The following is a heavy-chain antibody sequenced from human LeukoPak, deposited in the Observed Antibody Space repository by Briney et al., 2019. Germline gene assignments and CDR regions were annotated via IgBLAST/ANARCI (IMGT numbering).Heavy chain of an antibody. V-gene: IGHV3-9*01. CDR1: GFTFDDYA. CDR3: AKDSARFGELATDAFDT. J-gene: IGHJ3*02. D-gene: IGHD3-10*01. Sequence: GRSLRLSCAASGFTFDDYAMHWVRQAPGKGLEWVSGISWNSGSIGYADSVKGRFTISRDNAKNSLYLQMNSLRAEGTALYYCAKDSARFGELATDAFDTWGQGTMVTVSS. CDR2: ISWNSGSI.